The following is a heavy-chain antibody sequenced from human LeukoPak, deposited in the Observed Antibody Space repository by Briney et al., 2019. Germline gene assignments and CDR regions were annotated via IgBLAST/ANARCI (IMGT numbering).Heavy chain of an antibody. J-gene: IGHJ3*02. CDR2: ISGYNGNT. CDR1: GYTFTGYG. CDR3: ARDCSSTSCYVAFDI. D-gene: IGHD2-2*01. V-gene: IGHV1-18*01. Sequence: ASVKVSCKASGYTFTGYGISWVRQAPGQGLEWMGWISGYNGNTNYPQKVQGRVTMTTDTSTSTAYMELRSLRSDDTAVYYCARDCSSTSCYVAFDIWGQGTVVTVSS.